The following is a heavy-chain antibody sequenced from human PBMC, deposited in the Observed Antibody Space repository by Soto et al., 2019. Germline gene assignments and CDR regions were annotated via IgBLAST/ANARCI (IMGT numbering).Heavy chain of an antibody. CDR1: GGSISSDGYS. J-gene: IGHJ3*02. Sequence: SETLSLTCAVSGGSISSDGYSWSWIRQPPGKGLEWIGYIYHSGSTYYNPSLKSRVTISVDRSKNQFSLKLSSVTAADTAVYYCARTPDIWGQGTMVNVS. V-gene: IGHV4-30-2*01. CDR3: ARTPDI. CDR2: IYHSGST.